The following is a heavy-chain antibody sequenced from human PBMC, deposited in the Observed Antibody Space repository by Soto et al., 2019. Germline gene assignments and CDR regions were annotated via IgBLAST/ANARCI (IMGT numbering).Heavy chain of an antibody. CDR3: VKLMFDHDSSGFSGDY. CDR2: ISFQGTND. Sequence: QVQLVESGGGVVQPGGSLRLSCAGSGFNFNNYGMYWVRQARGKGLEWVAFISFQGTNDYYAEAVKGRFTISKDYSKKTLFLQMNSLRADDTAMYYCVKLMFDHDSSGFSGDYWGQGTLVTVS. J-gene: IGHJ4*02. V-gene: IGHV3-30*18. CDR1: GFNFNNYG. D-gene: IGHD3-22*01.